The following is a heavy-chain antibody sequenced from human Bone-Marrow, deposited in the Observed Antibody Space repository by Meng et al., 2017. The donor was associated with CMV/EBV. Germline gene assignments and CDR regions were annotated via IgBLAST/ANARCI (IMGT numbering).Heavy chain of an antibody. CDR1: GFTFSSYW. J-gene: IGHJ6*02. CDR3: ARNLGYDFWSGYYPYYYYYGMDV. D-gene: IGHD3-3*01. V-gene: IGHV3-74*01. CDR2: INSDGSST. Sequence: GGSLRLSCAASGFTFSSYWMHWVRQAPGKGLVWVSRINSDGSSTSYADSVKGRFTISRDNAKNTLYLQMNSLRAEDTAVYYCARNLGYDFWSGYYPYYYYYGMDVWGQGNTV.